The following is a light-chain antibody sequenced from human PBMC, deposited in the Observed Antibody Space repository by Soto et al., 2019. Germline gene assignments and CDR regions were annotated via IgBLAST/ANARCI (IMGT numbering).Light chain of an antibody. CDR1: QSLLHTNGYNY. J-gene: IGKJ3*01. Sequence: IVMTQSPLSLPVTPGEPASISCRSSQSLLHTNGYNYLDWYLQKPGQSPQHLIYLGSHRATGVADRFDGSGSGTDCTLKISRVEAEDVGVYYCMQALQTPLTFGPGTKVDIK. CDR3: MQALQTPLT. CDR2: LGS. V-gene: IGKV2-28*01.